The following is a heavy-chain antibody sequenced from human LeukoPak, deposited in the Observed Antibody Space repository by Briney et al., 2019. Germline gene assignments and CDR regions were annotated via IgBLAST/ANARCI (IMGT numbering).Heavy chain of an antibody. CDR1: GFTFSDYY. J-gene: IGHJ3*02. V-gene: IGHV3-11*01. CDR3: ARGGSYLSAFDI. Sequence: GGSLILSCAASGFTFSDYYMSWIRQAPGKGLEWVSYISSSGSTIYYADSVKGRFTISRDNSKNTLYLQMNSLRAEDTAVYYCARGGSYLSAFDIWGQGTMVTVSS. D-gene: IGHD1-26*01. CDR2: ISSSGSTI.